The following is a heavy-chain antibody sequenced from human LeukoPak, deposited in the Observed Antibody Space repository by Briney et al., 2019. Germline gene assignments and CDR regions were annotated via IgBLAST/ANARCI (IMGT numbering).Heavy chain of an antibody. CDR3: ARGPDILTGYYTKTHAFDI. D-gene: IGHD3-9*01. Sequence: SETLSLTCTVSGGSISSYYWSWIRQPPGKGLEWIGYIYYSGSTNYNPSPKSRVTISVDTSKNQFSLKLSSVTAADTAVYYCARGPDILTGYYTKTHAFDIWGQGTMVTVSS. J-gene: IGHJ3*02. CDR2: IYYSGST. CDR1: GGSISSYY. V-gene: IGHV4-59*01.